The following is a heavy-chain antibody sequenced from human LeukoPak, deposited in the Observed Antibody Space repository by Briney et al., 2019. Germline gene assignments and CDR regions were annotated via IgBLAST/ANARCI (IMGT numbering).Heavy chain of an antibody. V-gene: IGHV4-61*02. CDR3: ARVSNYCSSTSCYAFDY. CDR2: IYTSGST. CDR1: GGSISSSSYY. D-gene: IGHD2-2*01. Sequence: SETLSLTCTVSGGSISSSSYYWGWIRQPPGKGLEWIGRIYTSGSTNYNPSLKSRVTISVDTSKNQFSLKLSSVTAADTAVYYCARVSNYCSSTSCYAFDYWGQGTLVTVSS. J-gene: IGHJ4*02.